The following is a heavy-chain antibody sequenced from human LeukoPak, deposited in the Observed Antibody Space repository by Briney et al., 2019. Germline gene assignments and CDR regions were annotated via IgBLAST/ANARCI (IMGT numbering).Heavy chain of an antibody. CDR3: ARVRDGIIVVVPAASLDY. CDR2: ISAYNGNT. D-gene: IGHD2-2*01. Sequence: ASVKVSCKASGYTFTSYGISWVRQAPGQGLEWMGWISAYNGNTNYAQKLQGRVTMTTDTSTSTAYMELRSLRSDDTAVYYCARVRDGIIVVVPAASLDYWGQGTLVTVS. V-gene: IGHV1-18*01. J-gene: IGHJ4*02. CDR1: GYTFTSYG.